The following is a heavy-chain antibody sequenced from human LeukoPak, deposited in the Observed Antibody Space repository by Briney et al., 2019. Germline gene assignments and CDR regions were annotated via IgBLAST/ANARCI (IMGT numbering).Heavy chain of an antibody. CDR1: GGSFSGYY. Sequence: SETLSLTCAVYGGSFSGYYWSWIRQPPGKGLEWIGEINHSGSTNYNPSLKSRVTISVDTSKNQFSLKLSSVTAADTAVYYCARGRYYYGSGSYYNPWYFDYWGQGTLVTLSS. CDR3: ARGRYYYGSGSYYNPWYFDY. CDR2: INHSGST. D-gene: IGHD3-10*01. V-gene: IGHV4-34*01. J-gene: IGHJ4*02.